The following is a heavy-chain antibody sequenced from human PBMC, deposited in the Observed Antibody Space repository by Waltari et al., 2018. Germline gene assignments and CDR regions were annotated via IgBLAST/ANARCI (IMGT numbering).Heavy chain of an antibody. Sequence: EVQLLESGGGLVQPGGYLRLSCAASGFTFNTYVMRWVRQAPGKGLEWVSAISSSGGSTFWADSVKGRFTISRDNSKNTLILQMNSLRAEDTAVYYCAKDLGYQYESSGYDYWGQGTLVTVSS. CDR3: AKDLGYQYESSGYDY. J-gene: IGHJ4*02. D-gene: IGHD3-22*01. CDR1: GFTFNTYV. CDR2: ISSSGGST. V-gene: IGHV3-23*01.